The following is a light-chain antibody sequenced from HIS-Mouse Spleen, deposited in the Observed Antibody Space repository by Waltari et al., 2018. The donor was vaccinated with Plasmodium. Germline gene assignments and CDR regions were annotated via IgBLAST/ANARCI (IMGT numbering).Light chain of an antibody. V-gene: IGKV3-20*01. CDR3: QQYGSSPLT. J-gene: IGKJ4*01. CDR2: GAS. CDR1: QSVSSSY. Sequence: EIVLSQSPGTLSLTPGERATLSCTYSQSVSSSYLSWSQQKHGQAPRLLIYGASSSATGIPDRFSGSGSGTDFTLTISRLEPEDFAVYYCQQYGSSPLTFGGGTKVEIK.